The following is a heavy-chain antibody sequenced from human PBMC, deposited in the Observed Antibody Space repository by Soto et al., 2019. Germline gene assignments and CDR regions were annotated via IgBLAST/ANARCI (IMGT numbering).Heavy chain of an antibody. CDR2: IYYSGST. D-gene: IGHD6-13*01. Sequence: SETLSLTCTVSGGSISSGGYYWSWIRQHPGKGLEWIGYIYYSGSTYYNPSLKSRVTISVDTSKNQFSLKLSSVTAADTAVYYCARDLSSSWSGEMYGMDVWGQGTTVTVYS. CDR3: ARDLSSSWSGEMYGMDV. CDR1: GGSISSGGYY. J-gene: IGHJ6*02. V-gene: IGHV4-31*03.